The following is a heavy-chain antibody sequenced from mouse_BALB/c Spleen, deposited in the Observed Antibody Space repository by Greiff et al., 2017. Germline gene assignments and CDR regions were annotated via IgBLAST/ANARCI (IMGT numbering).Heavy chain of an antibody. CDR1: GFTFSSFG. V-gene: IGHV5-17*02. CDR3: ARHDHYDYDEDYAMDY. Sequence: DVKLVESGGGLVQPGGSRKLSCAASGFTFSSFGMHWVRQAPEKGLEWVAYISSGSSTIYYADTVKGRFTISRDNPKNTLFLQMTSLRSEDTAMYYCARHDHYDYDEDYAMDYWGQGTSVTVSS. CDR2: ISSGSSTI. J-gene: IGHJ4*01. D-gene: IGHD2-4*01.